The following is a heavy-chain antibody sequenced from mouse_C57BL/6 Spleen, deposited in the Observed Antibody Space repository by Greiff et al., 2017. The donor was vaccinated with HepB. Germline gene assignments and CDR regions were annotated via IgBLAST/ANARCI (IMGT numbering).Heavy chain of an antibody. CDR3: TRRRDYDGAWFAY. Sequence: VQLQQSGAELVRPGASVTLSCKASGYTFTDYEMHWVKQTPVHGLEWIGAIDPETGGTAYNQKFKGKAILTADKSSSTAYMELRSLTSEDSAVYYCTRRRDYDGAWFAYWGQGTLVTVSA. CDR2: IDPETGGT. V-gene: IGHV1-15*01. CDR1: GYTFTDYE. D-gene: IGHD2-4*01. J-gene: IGHJ3*01.